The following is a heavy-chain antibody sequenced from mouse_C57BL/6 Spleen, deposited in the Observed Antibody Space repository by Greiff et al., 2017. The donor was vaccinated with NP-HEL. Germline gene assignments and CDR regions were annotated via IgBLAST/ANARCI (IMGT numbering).Heavy chain of an antibody. CDR2: ISSGGSYT. V-gene: IGHV5-6*01. Sequence: EVQLMESGGDLVKPGGSLKLSCAASGFTFSNYGMSWVRQTPDKRLEWVATISSGGSYTYYPDSVKGRFTISRDNAKNTLYLQMSSLKSEDTAMYYCGRHTTTGVAAGYMDVWGTGTTVTVSS. D-gene: IGHD1-1*01. J-gene: IGHJ1*03. CDR1: GFTFSNYG. CDR3: GRHTTTGVAAGYMDV.